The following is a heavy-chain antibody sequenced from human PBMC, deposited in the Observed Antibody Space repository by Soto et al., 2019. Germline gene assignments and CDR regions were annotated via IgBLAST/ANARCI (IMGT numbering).Heavy chain of an antibody. CDR2: IYYSGST. CDR3: ARPVTSVVVPAANLWFDP. V-gene: IGHV4-39*01. CDR1: GGSISSSSYY. D-gene: IGHD2-2*01. J-gene: IGHJ5*02. Sequence: PSETLSLTCTVSGGSISSSSYYWGWIRQPPGKGLEWIGSIYYSGSTYYNPSLKSRVTISVDTSKNQFSLKLSSVTAADTAVYYCARPVTSVVVPAANLWFDPWGQGTLVTVSS.